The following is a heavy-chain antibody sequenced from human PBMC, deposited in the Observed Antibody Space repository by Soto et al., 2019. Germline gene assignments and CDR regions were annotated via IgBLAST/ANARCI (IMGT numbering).Heavy chain of an antibody. D-gene: IGHD2-15*01. Sequence: ASVKVSCKASGYTFTSYYMQWVRQAPGQGLEWMGIINPSGGSTSYAQKFQGRVTMTRDTSTSTVYMELSSLRSEDTAVYYCARAHCSGGSCYYYYGMDVWGQGPTVTVYS. CDR2: INPSGGST. CDR1: GYTFTSYY. J-gene: IGHJ6*02. V-gene: IGHV1-46*01. CDR3: ARAHCSGGSCYYYYGMDV.